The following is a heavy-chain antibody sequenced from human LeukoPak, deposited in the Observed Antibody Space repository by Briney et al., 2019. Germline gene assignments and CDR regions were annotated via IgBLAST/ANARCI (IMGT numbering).Heavy chain of an antibody. CDR3: ARSHSPLNYDYYYGMDV. J-gene: IGHJ6*02. Sequence: PSETLSLTCGVSGGSMSYYYWSWIRQAPGMGLEWIGYIHYSGSTTYNPSLKSRVTISVDTSKNQFSLKLSSVTAADTAVYYCARSHSPLNYDYYYGMDVWGQGTTVTVSS. D-gene: IGHD2-15*01. V-gene: IGHV4-59*08. CDR1: GGSMSYYY. CDR2: IHYSGST.